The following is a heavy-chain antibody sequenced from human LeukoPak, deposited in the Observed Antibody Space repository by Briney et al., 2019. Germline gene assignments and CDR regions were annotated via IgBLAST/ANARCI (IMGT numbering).Heavy chain of an antibody. CDR2: ISSSGSTK. CDR1: GFTFSIND. CDR3: ARDSR. J-gene: IGHJ4*02. Sequence: GGSLRLSCEVSGFTFSINDMNWVRQAPGKGLEWISYISSSGSTKDYADSVRGRFTISRDNAKKSLYLQMNSLRAEDTAIYYCARDSRWGQGTLVSVSS. V-gene: IGHV3-48*03.